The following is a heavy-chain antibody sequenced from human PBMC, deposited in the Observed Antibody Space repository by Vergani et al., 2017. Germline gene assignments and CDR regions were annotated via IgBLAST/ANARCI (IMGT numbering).Heavy chain of an antibody. J-gene: IGHJ5*02. CDR2: IDPSDSYT. CDR1: GYSFTSYW. Sequence: EVQLVQSGAEVKKPGESLMISCKGSGYSFTSYWISWVRQMPGKGLEWMGRIDPSDSYTNYSPSFQGHVTISADKSISTAYLQWSSLKASDTAMYYCARVGWSYYDSSGYYYAPGGWFDPWGQGTLVTVSS. CDR3: ARVGWSYYDSSGYYYAPGGWFDP. D-gene: IGHD3-22*01. V-gene: IGHV5-10-1*03.